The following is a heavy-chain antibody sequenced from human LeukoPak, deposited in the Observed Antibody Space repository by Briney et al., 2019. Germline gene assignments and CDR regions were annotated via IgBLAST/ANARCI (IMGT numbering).Heavy chain of an antibody. D-gene: IGHD3-10*01. CDR3: ARGREAGNRRLAGDDY. J-gene: IGHJ4*02. CDR1: GFTFTNYA. Sequence: PGGSLRLPCAASGFTFTNYAMHWVRQAPGKGLEWVSIISYEGSEKYYADSVKGRFTISRDNSRNTLYLQMNSLRPEDTAVYYCARGREAGNRRLAGDDYWGQGTLVIVSS. CDR2: ISYEGSEK. V-gene: IGHV3-30*01.